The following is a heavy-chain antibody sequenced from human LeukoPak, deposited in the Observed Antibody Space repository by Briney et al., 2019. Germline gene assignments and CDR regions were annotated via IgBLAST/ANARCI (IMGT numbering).Heavy chain of an antibody. CDR1: GGSISSYY. D-gene: IGHD6-6*01. Sequence: SETLSLTCTVSGGSISSYYWSWIRQPAGKGLEWIRRIYTSGSTNYNPSLKSRVTISVDKSKNQFSLKLSSVTAADTAVYYCARDGGSSSSGDWFDPWGQGTLVTVSS. V-gene: IGHV4-4*07. CDR2: IYTSGST. CDR3: ARDGGSSSSGDWFDP. J-gene: IGHJ5*02.